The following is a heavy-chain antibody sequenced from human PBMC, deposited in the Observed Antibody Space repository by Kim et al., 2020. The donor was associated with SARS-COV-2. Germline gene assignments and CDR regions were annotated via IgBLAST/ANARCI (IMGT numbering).Heavy chain of an antibody. D-gene: IGHD2-15*01. CDR2: LNRNGDRT. CDR3: AREWHRDIVVVVVD. CDR1: GLTFRDYA. Sequence: GGSLRLSCAVSGLTFRDYAMTWVRQAPGKGLEWVSTLNRNGDRTYYSDSAKGRFTISRDNSKNTVNLQMNSLRAEDTAIYYCAREWHRDIVVVVVDWGQGTLVTVSS. V-gene: IGHV3-23*01. J-gene: IGHJ4*02.